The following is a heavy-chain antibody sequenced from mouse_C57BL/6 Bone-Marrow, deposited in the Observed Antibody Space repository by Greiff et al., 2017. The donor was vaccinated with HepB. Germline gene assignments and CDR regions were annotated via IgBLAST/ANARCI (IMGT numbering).Heavy chain of an antibody. D-gene: IGHD4-1*01. CDR3: ARQTVYFDY. CDR1: GFTFSDYG. V-gene: IGHV5-17*01. Sequence: EVKLVESGGGLVKPGGSLKLSCAASGFTFSDYGMHWVRQAPEKGLEWVAYISSGSSTIYYADTVKGRFTISRDDAKNTLFLQMTSLGSEDTAMYYCARQTVYFDYWGQGTTLTVTS. J-gene: IGHJ2*01. CDR2: ISSGSSTI.